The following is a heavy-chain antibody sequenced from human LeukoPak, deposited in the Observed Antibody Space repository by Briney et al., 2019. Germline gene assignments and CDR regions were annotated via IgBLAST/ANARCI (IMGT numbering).Heavy chain of an antibody. J-gene: IGHJ5*02. CDR2: INHSGST. Sequence: SETLSLTCAVYGGSFSGYYWSWIRQPPGKGLEWIGEINHSGSTNYNPSLKSRVTISVDTSKNQFSLKLSSVTAADTAVYYCASLITMVRGVIIAGWFDPWGQGTLVTVSS. V-gene: IGHV4-34*01. CDR3: ASLITMVRGVIIAGWFDP. D-gene: IGHD3-10*01. CDR1: GGSFSGYY.